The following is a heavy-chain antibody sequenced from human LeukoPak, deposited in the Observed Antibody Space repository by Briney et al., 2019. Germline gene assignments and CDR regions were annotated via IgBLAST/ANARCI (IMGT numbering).Heavy chain of an antibody. Sequence: GGSLRLSCAASGFTFDDYGMSWVRQAPGKGLEWVSGINWDGGSTGYADSVEGRFTISRDNAKNSLYLQMNSLRAEDTALYYCAREAVHCSGGSCLSDGYFQHWGQGTLVTVSS. J-gene: IGHJ1*01. CDR2: INWDGGST. CDR1: GFTFDDYG. V-gene: IGHV3-20*04. CDR3: AREAVHCSGGSCLSDGYFQH. D-gene: IGHD2-15*01.